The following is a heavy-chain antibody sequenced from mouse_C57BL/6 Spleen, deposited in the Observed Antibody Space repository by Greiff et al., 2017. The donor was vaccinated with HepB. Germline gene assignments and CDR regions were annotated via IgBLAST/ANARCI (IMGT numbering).Heavy chain of an antibody. CDR2: ISDGGSYT. Sequence: EVMLVESGGGLVKPGGSLKLSCAASGFTFSSYAMSWVRQTPEKRLEWVATISDGGSYTYYPDNVKGRFTISRDNAKNNLYLQMSHLKSEDTAMYYCARQAYFAWFAYWGQGTLVTVSA. D-gene: IGHD2-10*01. CDR3: ARQAYFAWFAY. J-gene: IGHJ3*01. V-gene: IGHV5-4*03. CDR1: GFTFSSYA.